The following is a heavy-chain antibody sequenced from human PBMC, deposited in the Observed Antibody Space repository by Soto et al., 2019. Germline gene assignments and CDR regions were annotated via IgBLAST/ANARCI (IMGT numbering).Heavy chain of an antibody. V-gene: IGHV4-61*01. Sequence: NPSETLSLTCTVSGGSVSSGSYYWNWIRQPPGRGLEWIGYIYYSGSANYNPSLKSRVTISVDTSKNQFSLKLTSVTAADTAVYYCARKGPRLEEGFDYWGQGSLVTVSS. J-gene: IGHJ4*02. D-gene: IGHD3-16*01. CDR1: GGSVSSGSYY. CDR3: ARKGPRLEEGFDY. CDR2: IYYSGSA.